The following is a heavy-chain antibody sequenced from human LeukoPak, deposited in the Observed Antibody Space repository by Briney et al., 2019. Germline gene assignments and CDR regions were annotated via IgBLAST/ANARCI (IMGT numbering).Heavy chain of an antibody. D-gene: IGHD1-26*01. V-gene: IGHV3-30-3*01. CDR1: GFTFSSYA. Sequence: PGGSLRLSCAASGFTFSSYAMHWVRQSPGKGLEWVAVISYDGSKKYYADSVKGRFTISRDKSKNTLYLQMNGLRAEDTAVYYCARDVQDSGSYIDYWGQGTLVTVSS. CDR3: ARDVQDSGSYIDY. CDR2: ISYDGSKK. J-gene: IGHJ4*02.